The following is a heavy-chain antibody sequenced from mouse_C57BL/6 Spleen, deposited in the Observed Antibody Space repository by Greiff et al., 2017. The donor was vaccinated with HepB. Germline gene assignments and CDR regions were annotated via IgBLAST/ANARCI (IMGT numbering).Heavy chain of an antibody. CDR3: TRDYSNYPAWFAY. Sequence: QVQLQQSGAELVRPGASVTLSCKASGYTFTDYEMHWVKQTPVHGLEWIGAIDPETGGTAYNQKFKGKAILTADKSSSTAYMELRSLTSEDSAVYYCTRDYSNYPAWFAYWGQGTLVTVSA. CDR1: GYTFTDYE. J-gene: IGHJ3*01. CDR2: IDPETGGT. D-gene: IGHD2-5*01. V-gene: IGHV1-15*01.